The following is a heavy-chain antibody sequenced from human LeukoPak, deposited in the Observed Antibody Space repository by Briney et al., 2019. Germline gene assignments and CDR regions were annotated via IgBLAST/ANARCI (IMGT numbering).Heavy chain of an antibody. D-gene: IGHD5-18*01. Sequence: GGSLRLSCAASGFTFSSYDMHWVRQATGKGLEWVSAIGTAGDTYYPGSVKGRFTISRENAKNSLYLQMNSLRAGDTAVYYCARSEGGYSYADWYFDLWGRGTLVTVSS. CDR1: GFTFSSYD. V-gene: IGHV3-13*01. CDR2: IGTAGDT. J-gene: IGHJ2*01. CDR3: ARSEGGYSYADWYFDL.